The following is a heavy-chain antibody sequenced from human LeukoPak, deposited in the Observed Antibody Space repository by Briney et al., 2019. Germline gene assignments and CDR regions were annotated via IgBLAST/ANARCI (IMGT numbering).Heavy chain of an antibody. CDR2: ISSSSSYI. V-gene: IGHV3-21*01. Sequence: GGSLRLSCAASGFTFSSYSMNWVRQAPGKGLEWVSSISSSSSYIYYADSVKGRFTISRDNAKNSPYLQMNSLRAEDTAVYYCARVGGRGASAAGTIDYWGQGTLVTVSS. CDR1: GFTFSSYS. CDR3: ARVGGRGASAAGTIDY. J-gene: IGHJ4*02. D-gene: IGHD6-13*01.